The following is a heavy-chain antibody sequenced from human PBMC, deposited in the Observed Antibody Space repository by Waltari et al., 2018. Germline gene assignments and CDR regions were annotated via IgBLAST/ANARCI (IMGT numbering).Heavy chain of an antibody. CDR1: GFTFSNYE. CDR2: ISNSGSTV. J-gene: IGHJ6*03. CDR3: ARPSTEYYYYYYYMDV. V-gene: IGHV3-48*03. Sequence: EVQVVESGGGLVQPGGSMRLSGAASGFTFSNYELYWVRQAPGKGLEWVSYISNSGSTVYYADSVKGRFTISRDNAKNSLYLEMNSLRAEDTAVYYCARPSTEYYYYYYYMDVWGKGTTVTVS.